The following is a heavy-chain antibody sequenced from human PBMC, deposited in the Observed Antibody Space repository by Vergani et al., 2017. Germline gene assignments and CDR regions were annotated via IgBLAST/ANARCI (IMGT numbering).Heavy chain of an antibody. CDR3: AKEPPYGGNIVRSAPGREDY. J-gene: IGHJ4*02. V-gene: IGHV3-23*01. Sequence: EVQLLESGGGLVQPGGSLRLSCAASGFTFSSCAMSWVRQAPGKGLEWVSAISGSGGSTYSADSVKGRFTISRDNSKNTLYLQMNSLRAEDTAVYYCAKEPPYGGNIVRSAPGREDYWGQGTLVTVSS. CDR1: GFTFSSCA. CDR2: ISGSGGST. D-gene: IGHD4-23*01.